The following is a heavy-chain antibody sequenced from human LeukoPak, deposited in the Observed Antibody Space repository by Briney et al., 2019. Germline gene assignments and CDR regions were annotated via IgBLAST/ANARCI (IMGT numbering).Heavy chain of an antibody. Sequence: SQTLSLTCTVSGGSISSGNYYWTWIRQPPGKGLEWIGCIYHSGSPYNSPSLKSRVTISVDTSKNQFSLKLSSVTAADTAVYYCASRGEVIATIDYWGQGTLVTVSS. CDR3: ASRGEVIATIDY. CDR2: IYHSGSP. V-gene: IGHV4-30-2*01. D-gene: IGHD2-21*01. CDR1: GGSISSGNYY. J-gene: IGHJ4*02.